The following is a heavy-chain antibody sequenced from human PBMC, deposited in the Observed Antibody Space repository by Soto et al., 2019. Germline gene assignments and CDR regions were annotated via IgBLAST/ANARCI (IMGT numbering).Heavy chain of an antibody. V-gene: IGHV3-30*18. CDR3: AKDRESYLVRGWFDP. CDR1: GFTFSSYG. CDR2: ISYDGSNK. J-gene: IGHJ5*02. Sequence: PGGSLRLSCAASGFTFSSYGMHWVRQAPGKGLEWVAVISYDGSNKYYADSVKGRFTISRDTSKNTLYLQMNSLGAEDTAVYYCAKDRESYLVRGWFDPWGQGT. D-gene: IGHD3-10*01.